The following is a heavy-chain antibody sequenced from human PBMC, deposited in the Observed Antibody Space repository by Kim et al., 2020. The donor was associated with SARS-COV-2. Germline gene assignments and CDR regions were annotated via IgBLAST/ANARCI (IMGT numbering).Heavy chain of an antibody. D-gene: IGHD3-10*01. Sequence: SETLSITCTVSGGSISISSYYWGWVRQPPGKGLEWIGSIYYSGNTYYNSSLKSRVTISVDTSKNQFSLKVNSVTAADTAVYYCARHAHSGSRDYWGQGTLVTVSS. J-gene: IGHJ4*02. CDR3: ARHAHSGSRDY. CDR2: IYYSGNT. V-gene: IGHV4-39*01. CDR1: GGSISISSYY.